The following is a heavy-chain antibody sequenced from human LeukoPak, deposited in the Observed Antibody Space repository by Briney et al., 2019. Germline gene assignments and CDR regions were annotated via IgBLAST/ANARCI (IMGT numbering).Heavy chain of an antibody. Sequence: GVSLRLSCAASGFTFSSYWMHWVRQAPGKGLVWVSRISSDGSRTSYADSVKGRFTISRDNDKNTLYVQMNSLRAEDTAVYYCLRVGGGTLFDYWGQGTLVT. D-gene: IGHD1-26*01. CDR2: ISSDGSRT. CDR1: GFTFSSYW. J-gene: IGHJ4*01. CDR3: LRVGGGTLFDY. V-gene: IGHV3-74*01.